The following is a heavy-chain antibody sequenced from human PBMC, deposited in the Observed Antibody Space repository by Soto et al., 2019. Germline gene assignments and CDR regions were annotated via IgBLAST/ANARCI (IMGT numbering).Heavy chain of an antibody. CDR3: ARAIHYYDCSGFYEANYFDY. CDR1: GFSFNLYN. Sequence: GGSLRLSCAASGFSFNLYNMNWVRQAPGKGLEWVSSITSISTYIYYADSVKGRFTISRDNAKNSLYLQMNDLRAEDTAVYYCARAIHYYDCSGFYEANYFDYWGQGARVTVCS. CDR2: ITSISTYI. J-gene: IGHJ4*02. V-gene: IGHV3-21*01. D-gene: IGHD3-22*01.